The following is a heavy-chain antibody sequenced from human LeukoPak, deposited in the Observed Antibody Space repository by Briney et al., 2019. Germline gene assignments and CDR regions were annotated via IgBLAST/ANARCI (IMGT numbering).Heavy chain of an antibody. CDR2: IYYSGST. CDR1: GGSISSYY. D-gene: IGHD1-26*01. J-gene: IGHJ3*01. CDR3: AKWTEGGAFDS. V-gene: IGHV4-59*01. Sequence: SETLSLTCTVSGGSISSYYWSWIRQPPGKGLEWIGYIYYSGSTNYKPSLKSRVTISVDTSKNQFSLKLSSVTAADTAVYYCAKWTEGGAFDSWGQGTMLIVSS.